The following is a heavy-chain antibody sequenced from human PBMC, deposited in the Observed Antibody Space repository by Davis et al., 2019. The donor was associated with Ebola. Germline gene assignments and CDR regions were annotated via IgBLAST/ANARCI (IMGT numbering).Heavy chain of an antibody. CDR3: AREYSSSWYSSLFFDY. D-gene: IGHD6-13*01. CDR1: GFTFSSYS. V-gene: IGHV3-21*01. Sequence: PGGSLRLSCAASGFTFSSYSMNWVRQAPGKGLEWVSSISSSSSYIYYADSVKGRFTISRDNAKNSLYLQMNSLRAEDTAVYYCAREYSSSWYSSLFFDYWGQGTLVTVSS. CDR2: ISSSSSYI. J-gene: IGHJ4*02.